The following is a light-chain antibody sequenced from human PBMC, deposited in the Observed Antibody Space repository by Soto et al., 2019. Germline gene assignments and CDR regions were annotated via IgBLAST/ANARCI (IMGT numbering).Light chain of an antibody. J-gene: IGLJ3*02. Sequence: QSALTQPRSVSGSPGQSVTISCTGPSSDVHSYNYVSWYQQHPGDAPKLIIYDVNQRPSGVPDRLSGSKSGDTASLAISGLQAEDEAHYYFCSYAGSSVMFGGGTKLTVL. V-gene: IGLV2-11*01. CDR2: DVN. CDR3: CSYAGSSVM. CDR1: SSDVHSYNY.